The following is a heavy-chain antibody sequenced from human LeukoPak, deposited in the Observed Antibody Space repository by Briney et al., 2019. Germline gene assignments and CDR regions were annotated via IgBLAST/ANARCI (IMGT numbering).Heavy chain of an antibody. D-gene: IGHD4-17*01. J-gene: IGHJ4*02. CDR3: ARGYYGDYGGVYFDY. CDR2: INPNSGGT. V-gene: IGHV1-2*02. Sequence: GASVKVSCKASGYTFTGYYMHWVRQAPGQGLEWMGWINPNSGGTNYAQKFQGRVTMTRDTSISTAYMELSRLRSDDTAVYYCARGYYGDYGGVYFDYWGQGTLVTVSS. CDR1: GYTFTGYY.